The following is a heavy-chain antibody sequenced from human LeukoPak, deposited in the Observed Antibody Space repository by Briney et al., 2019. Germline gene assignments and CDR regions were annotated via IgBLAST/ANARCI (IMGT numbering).Heavy chain of an antibody. Sequence: GGSLRLSCAASGFTFTSDWMHWVRQAPGKGLVWVSRINSDGSSTSYADSVKGRFTISRDNAKNTLYLQMNSLRAEDTAVYYCARDRYCSSTSCYVTDYWGQGTLVTVSS. CDR1: GFTFTSDW. CDR3: ARDRYCSSTSCYVTDY. J-gene: IGHJ4*02. CDR2: INSDGSST. V-gene: IGHV3-74*01. D-gene: IGHD2-2*01.